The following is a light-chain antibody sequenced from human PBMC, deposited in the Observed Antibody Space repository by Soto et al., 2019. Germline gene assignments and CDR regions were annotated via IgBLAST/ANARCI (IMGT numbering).Light chain of an antibody. V-gene: IGKV1-5*03. CDR1: QSISSW. CDR2: KAS. J-gene: IGKJ1*01. CDR3: QKYNTSET. Sequence: DIQMTQSPSTLSASVGDRVTITCRASQSISSWLAWYQQKPGKAPKLLIYKASNLESGVPSRFSGSGSGTEFTLTINRLQHDDFASYYCQKYNTSETFGQGTKVEIK.